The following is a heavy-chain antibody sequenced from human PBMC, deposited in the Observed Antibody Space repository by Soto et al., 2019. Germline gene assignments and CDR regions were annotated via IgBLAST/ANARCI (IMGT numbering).Heavy chain of an antibody. CDR1: GFTFSSYA. CDR2: ISGSGGST. J-gene: IGHJ4*02. CDR3: AKDPGASSDWHGGLY. Sequence: EVQLLESGGGLVQPGGSLRLSYAASGFTFSSYAMSWVRQAPGKGLEWVSAISGSGGSTYYADSVKGRFTISRDNSKNTLYLQMNSLRAEDTAVYYCAKDPGASSDWHGGLYWGQGTLVTVSS. D-gene: IGHD6-19*01. V-gene: IGHV3-23*01.